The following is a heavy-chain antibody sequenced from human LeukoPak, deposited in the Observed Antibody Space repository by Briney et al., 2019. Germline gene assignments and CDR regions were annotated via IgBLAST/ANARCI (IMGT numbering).Heavy chain of an antibody. D-gene: IGHD1-1*01. CDR1: GFTFSSYA. Sequence: LSGGSLRLSCAASGFTFSSYAMSWVRQAPGKGLEWVSAISGSGGSTYYADSVKGRFTISRDNSKNTLYLQMNSLRAEDTAVYYCANPSYDQGPPDYWGQGTLVTVSS. V-gene: IGHV3-23*01. CDR3: ANPSYDQGPPDY. CDR2: ISGSGGST. J-gene: IGHJ4*02.